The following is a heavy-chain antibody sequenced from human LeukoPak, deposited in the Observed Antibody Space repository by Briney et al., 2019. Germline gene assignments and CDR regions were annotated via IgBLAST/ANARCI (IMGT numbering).Heavy chain of an antibody. D-gene: IGHD6-13*01. CDR2: INHSGST. CDR3: ARVTLAAAGPVDY. Sequence: PSETLSLTCAVYGGSFSGYYWSWIRQPPGKGLEWIGEINHSGSTNYNPSLKSRVTISVDTSENQFSLKLSSVTAADTAVYYCARVTLAAAGPVDYWGQGTLVTVSS. V-gene: IGHV4-34*01. CDR1: GGSFSGYY. J-gene: IGHJ4*02.